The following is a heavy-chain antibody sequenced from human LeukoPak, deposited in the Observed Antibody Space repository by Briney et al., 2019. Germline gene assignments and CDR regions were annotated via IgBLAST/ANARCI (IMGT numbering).Heavy chain of an antibody. CDR2: ISTYNGNT. V-gene: IGHV1-18*01. Sequence: ASVKVSCKASGYTFTKYGISWVRQAPGQGLEWMEWISTYNGNTNYAQNLQGRVTMTTDTSTSTAYMELRSLRSDDTAVYYCARRSLTARPMRDDAFDIWGQGTMVSVSS. CDR1: GYTFTKYG. J-gene: IGHJ3*02. CDR3: ARRSLTARPMRDDAFDI. D-gene: IGHD6-6*01.